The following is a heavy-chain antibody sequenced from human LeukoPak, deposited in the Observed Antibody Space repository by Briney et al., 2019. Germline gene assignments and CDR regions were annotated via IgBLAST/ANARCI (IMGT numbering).Heavy chain of an antibody. CDR1: VFTFSSFE. J-gene: IGHJ4*02. CDR2: ISSSGTNI. D-gene: IGHD3-9*01. CDR3: ARVSLLALWF. V-gene: IGHV3-48*03. Sequence: GGSLRHSCVASVFTFSSFEMNGVRQAPGKGLEWVSYISSSGTNIYYADSVKGRFTVSRDNAKNSLYLQMNSLRAEDTAVYYCARVSLLALWFWGQGTVVTVSS.